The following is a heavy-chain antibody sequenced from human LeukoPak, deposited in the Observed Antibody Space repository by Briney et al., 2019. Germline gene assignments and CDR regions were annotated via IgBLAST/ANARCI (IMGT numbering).Heavy chain of an antibody. D-gene: IGHD3-22*01. V-gene: IGHV4-61*01. J-gene: IGHJ4*02. CDR2: IYYTGST. CDR3: ARFYYDSSGFYYHFDY. Sequence: TSETLSLTCTVSGGSVSSGSYYWSWIRQPPGKGLEWVGYIYYTGSTNYNPSLKSRVTISVDTSKNQFSLKLSSVTAADTAVYYCARFYYDSSGFYYHFDYWGQGALVTVSS. CDR1: GGSVSSGSYY.